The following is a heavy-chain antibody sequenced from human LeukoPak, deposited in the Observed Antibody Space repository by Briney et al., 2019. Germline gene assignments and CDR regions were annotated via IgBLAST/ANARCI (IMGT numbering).Heavy chain of an antibody. CDR3: ARGGGLDV. V-gene: IGHV3-7*03. D-gene: IGHD3-16*01. CDR2: INHNGNVN. Sequence: GGSLRLSCAASGFTFSSYWMNWARQAPGKGLEWVAGINHNGNVNYYVDSVKGRFTVSRDNAKNSLYLQMSNLRAEDTAVYFCARGGGLDVWGQGATVTVSS. J-gene: IGHJ6*02. CDR1: GFTFSSYW.